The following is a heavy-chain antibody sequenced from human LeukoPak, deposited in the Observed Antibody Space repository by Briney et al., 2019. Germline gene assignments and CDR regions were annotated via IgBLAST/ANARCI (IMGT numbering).Heavy chain of an antibody. D-gene: IGHD3-9*01. CDR1: GGSFSGYY. J-gene: IGHJ5*02. Sequence: SETLSLTCAVYGGSFSGYYWSWIRQPPGKGLEWIGEINHSGSTNYNPSLKSRVTISVDTSRNQFSLKLSSVTAADTAVYYCARGRGLRYFDWLRPNWFDPWGQGTLVTVSS. V-gene: IGHV4-34*01. CDR3: ARGRGLRYFDWLRPNWFDP. CDR2: INHSGST.